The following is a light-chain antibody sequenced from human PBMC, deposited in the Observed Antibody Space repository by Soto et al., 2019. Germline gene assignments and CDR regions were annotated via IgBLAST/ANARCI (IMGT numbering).Light chain of an antibody. V-gene: IGKV3-20*01. CDR2: GAS. J-gene: IGKJ4*01. CDR3: QQYTRSPPQVI. Sequence: ELVLTQSPGTLSLSPGERATLSCRASQIVDSLYLTWYQQKPGQAPRLLIYGASGRDTAIPDRFSGSGSGTDFTLPISRLEPEDFAVYFCQQYTRSPPQVIFGGGTKVEIK. CDR1: QIVDSLY.